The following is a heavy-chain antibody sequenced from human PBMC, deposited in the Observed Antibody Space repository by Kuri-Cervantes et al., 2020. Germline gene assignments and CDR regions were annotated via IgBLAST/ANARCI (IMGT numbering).Heavy chain of an antibody. CDR1: GFTFSSYA. Sequence: GGSLRLSCAASGFTFSSYAMSWVRQAPGKGLEWVSAISGSGGSTYYADSVKGRFTISRDNSKNTLYLQMNSLRAEDMAVYYCASDGAGNGAFDIWGQGKKVTVSS. V-gene: IGHV3-23*01. J-gene: IGHJ3*02. CDR3: ASDGAGNGAFDI. CDR2: ISGSGGST. D-gene: IGHD6-19*01.